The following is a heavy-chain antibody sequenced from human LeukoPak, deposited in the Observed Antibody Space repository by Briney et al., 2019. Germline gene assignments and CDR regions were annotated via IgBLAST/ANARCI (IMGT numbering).Heavy chain of an antibody. J-gene: IGHJ4*02. Sequence: PSETLSLTCAVYGGSFSGYYWSWIRQPPGKGLEWIGEINHSGSTNHNPSLKSRVTISVDTSKNQFSLKLSSVTAADTAVYYCARGTVAGSVFNLAKTKFDYWGQGTLVTVSS. D-gene: IGHD6-19*01. CDR3: ARGTVAGSVFNLAKTKFDY. CDR2: INHSGST. CDR1: GGSFSGYY. V-gene: IGHV4-34*01.